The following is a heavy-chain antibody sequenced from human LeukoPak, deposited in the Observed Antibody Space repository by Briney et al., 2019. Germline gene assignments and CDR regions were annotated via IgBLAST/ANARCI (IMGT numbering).Heavy chain of an antibody. Sequence: SVKVSCKASGYTFTDYYIHWVRQAPGQGLEWMGWINPNNGGTNYAQNFQGRVTMTTDTSMTTAYMELSRVTSDDTAVYYCARRYCTSGTCYSGSDYWGQGTLVTVSS. J-gene: IGHJ4*02. D-gene: IGHD2-15*01. CDR2: INPNNGGT. V-gene: IGHV1-2*02. CDR3: ARRYCTSGTCYSGSDY. CDR1: GYTFTDYY.